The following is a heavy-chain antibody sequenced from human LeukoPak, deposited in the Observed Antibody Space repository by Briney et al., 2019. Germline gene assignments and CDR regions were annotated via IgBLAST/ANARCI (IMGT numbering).Heavy chain of an antibody. V-gene: IGHV1-2*02. D-gene: IGHD3-16*01. CDR3: ARGFDQGDFDY. CDR1: GYIFAGYY. CDR2: INPNSGGT. Sequence: GASVKVSCKASGYIFAGYYMHWVRQAPGQGLEWMGWINPNSGGTDYAQKFQGRVIMTTDTSISTVYMEVSRLRSDDTAVYYCARGFDQGDFDYWGQGTLVTVSS. J-gene: IGHJ4*02.